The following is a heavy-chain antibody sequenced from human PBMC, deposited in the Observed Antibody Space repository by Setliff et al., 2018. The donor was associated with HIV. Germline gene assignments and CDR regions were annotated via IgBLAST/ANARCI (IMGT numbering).Heavy chain of an antibody. CDR3: ARDFDWLIDY. Sequence: SETLSLTCAVSGYSISSGCYWGWIRQPPGKGLEWIGSMYHTGDTNYNPSLKSRVTMSIDTSKNQFSLKLSSVTAADTAVYYCARDFDWLIDYWGRGTLVTVSS. CDR1: GYSISSGCY. V-gene: IGHV4-38-2*02. CDR2: MYHTGDT. J-gene: IGHJ4*02. D-gene: IGHD3-9*01.